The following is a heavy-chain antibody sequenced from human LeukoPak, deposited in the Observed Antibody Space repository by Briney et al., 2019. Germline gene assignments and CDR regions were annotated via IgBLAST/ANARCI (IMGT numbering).Heavy chain of an antibody. J-gene: IGHJ5*02. D-gene: IGHD3-16*01. CDR3: AKSGFVGARGSWFDP. CDR1: GFTFSSYG. V-gene: IGHV3-30*18. Sequence: GRSLRLSCAASGFTFSSYGMHWVRQAPGKGLEWVAVISYDGSNKYYADSVKGRFTISRDNSKNTLYLQMNSLRAEDTAVYYCAKSGFVGARGSWFDPWGQGTLVTVSS. CDR2: ISYDGSNK.